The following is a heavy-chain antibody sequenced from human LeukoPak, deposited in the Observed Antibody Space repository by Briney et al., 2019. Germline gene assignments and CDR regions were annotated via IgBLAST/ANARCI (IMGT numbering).Heavy chain of an antibody. CDR3: AKAGPTFYGSGTDYYMDV. CDR2: ISWDGGST. CDR1: GFTFDDYT. Sequence: GGSLRLSCADSGFTFDDYTMHWVRQAPGKGLEWVSLISWDGGSTYYADSVKGRFAISRHNSKNSLYLQMNSLRTEDTALYYCAKAGPTFYGSGTDYYMDVWGKGTTVTISS. V-gene: IGHV3-43*01. J-gene: IGHJ6*03. D-gene: IGHD3-10*01.